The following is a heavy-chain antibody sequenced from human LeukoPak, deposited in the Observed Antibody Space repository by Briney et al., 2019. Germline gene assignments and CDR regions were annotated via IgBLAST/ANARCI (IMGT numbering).Heavy chain of an antibody. Sequence: ETGGSLRLSCAASGFTFSSYAMSWVRQAPGKGLEWVSYISSSGSTIYYADSVKGRFTISRDNAKNTLYLQMNSLRAEDTAVYYCARDFLHLGGWGQGTMVTVSS. CDR3: ARDFLHLGG. CDR2: ISSSGSTI. CDR1: GFTFSSYA. J-gene: IGHJ3*01. V-gene: IGHV3-48*04. D-gene: IGHD3-16*01.